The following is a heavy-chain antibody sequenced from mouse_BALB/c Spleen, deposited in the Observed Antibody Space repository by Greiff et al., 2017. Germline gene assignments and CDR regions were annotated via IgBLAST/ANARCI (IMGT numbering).Heavy chain of an antibody. CDR3: ARGGGDWYFDV. CDR1: GFTFSSFG. Sequence: EVKVEESGGGLVQPGGSRKLSCAASGFTFSSFGMHWVRQAPEKGLEWVAYISSGSSTIYYADTVKGRFTISRDKPKNTLFLQMTSLRSEDTAMYYFARGGGDWYFDVWGAGTTVTVSS. J-gene: IGHJ1*01. V-gene: IGHV5-17*02. CDR2: ISSGSSTI.